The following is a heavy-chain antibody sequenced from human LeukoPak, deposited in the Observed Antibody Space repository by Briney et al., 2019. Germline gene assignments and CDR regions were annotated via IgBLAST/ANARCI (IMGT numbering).Heavy chain of an antibody. D-gene: IGHD1-26*01. V-gene: IGHV1-69*13. J-gene: IGHJ4*02. CDR1: GGSFSSYA. CDR3: ARGTASYYRLDS. Sequence: ASVKVSCKTSGGSFSSYAFRWVRQAPGQGLEWMGRIIPIFGTTNYAQNFQGRVTITADESTSTAYMELSSLRSEDTAVYYCARGTASYYRLDSWGQGTLVTVSS. CDR2: IIPIFGTT.